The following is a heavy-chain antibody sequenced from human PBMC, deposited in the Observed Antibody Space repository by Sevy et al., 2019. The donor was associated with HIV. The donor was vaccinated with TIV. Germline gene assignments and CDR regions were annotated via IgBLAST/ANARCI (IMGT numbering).Heavy chain of an antibody. D-gene: IGHD2-21*02. V-gene: IGHV4-34*01. CDR3: ARDSYCGGDYYLD. CDR2: ISHSGST. CDR1: GGSFSGYY. J-gene: IGHJ4*02. Sequence: SETLSLTCTVSGGSFSGYYWSWIRQPPGKGLEWIGEISHSGSTNYNPSLKGRVTISLDTSKNQVSLNLRSVTAADTAVYYCARDSYCGGDYYLDWGQGTLVTVSS.